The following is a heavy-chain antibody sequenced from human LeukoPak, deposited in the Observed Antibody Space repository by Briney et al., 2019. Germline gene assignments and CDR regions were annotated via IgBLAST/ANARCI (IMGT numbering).Heavy chain of an antibody. Sequence: GGSLRLSCAASGFTFTNYNMNWVRQAPGKGLEWVSSISSSSSYIYYADSVKGRFTISRDNAKNSLYLQMNSLRAGDTAVYYCARGAHYYYDSSGYSYGDDYWGQGTLVTVSS. CDR3: ARGAHYYYDSSGYSYGDDY. CDR2: ISSSSSYI. V-gene: IGHV3-21*01. D-gene: IGHD3-22*01. CDR1: GFTFTNYN. J-gene: IGHJ4*02.